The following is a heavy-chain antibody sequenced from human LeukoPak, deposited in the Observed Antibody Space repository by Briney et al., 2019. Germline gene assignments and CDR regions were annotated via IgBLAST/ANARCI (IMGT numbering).Heavy chain of an antibody. CDR1: GGSISSSYYY. CDR3: ARGYSSDY. V-gene: IGHV4-39*07. J-gene: IGHJ4*02. CDR2: IYSSGST. Sequence: ETLSLTCTVSGGSISSSYYYWGWIRQPPGKGLEWIGSIYSSGSTYYNPSLKSRVTISVDTSKNQFSLKLSSVTAADTAVYYCARGYSSDYWGQGTLVTVSS.